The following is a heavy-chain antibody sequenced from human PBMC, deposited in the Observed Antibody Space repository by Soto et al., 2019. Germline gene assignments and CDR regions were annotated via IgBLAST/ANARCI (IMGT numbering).Heavy chain of an antibody. CDR2: IYYSGST. J-gene: IGHJ4*02. CDR3: ARLWDIAVAGDY. V-gene: IGHV4-59*08. CDR1: GGSISSYY. D-gene: IGHD6-19*01. Sequence: SETLSLTCTVSGGSISSYYWSWIRQPPGKGLDWIGYIYYSGSTNYNPSLKSRVTISVDTSKNQFSLKLSSLTAADTAVYYCARLWDIAVAGDYWGQGTLGTVSS.